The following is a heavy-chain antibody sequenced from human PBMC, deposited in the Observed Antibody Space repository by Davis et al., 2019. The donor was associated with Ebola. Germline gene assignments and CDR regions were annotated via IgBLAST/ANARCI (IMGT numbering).Heavy chain of an antibody. Sequence: PGGSLRLSCAASGFTFSSYGMHWVRQAPGKGLEWVAVMWYDGSNKYYADSVKGRFTISRDNSKNTLYLQMSSLRSEDTAVYYCARESGMDVWGQGTTVTVSS. CDR1: GFTFSSYG. V-gene: IGHV3-33*01. J-gene: IGHJ6*02. CDR2: MWYDGSNK. CDR3: ARESGMDV.